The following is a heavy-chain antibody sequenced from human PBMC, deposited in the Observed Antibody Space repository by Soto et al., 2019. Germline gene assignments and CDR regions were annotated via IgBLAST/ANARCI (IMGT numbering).Heavy chain of an antibody. CDR1: GGSLSSYY. CDR2: IYYSGST. D-gene: IGHD4-17*01. V-gene: IGHV4-59*07. CDR3: ASGLLYGDYRL. J-gene: IGHJ4*02. Sequence: TLYGNCTVPGGSLSSYYWSWNRQPPGKGMEWIGYIYYSGSTNYNPSLKSRVTISVDTSKNQFSLKLSSVTAADTAVYYCASGLLYGDYRLWGQGTLVTVS.